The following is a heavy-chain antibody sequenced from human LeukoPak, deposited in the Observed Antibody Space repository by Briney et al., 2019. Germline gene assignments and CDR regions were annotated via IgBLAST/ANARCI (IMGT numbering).Heavy chain of an antibody. Sequence: GGSLRLSCAASGFTFSSYWMHWVRQAPGKGLVWVSRINSDGSSTSYADSVKGRFTISRDNAKNTLYLQMNSLRAEDTAVYYCARGGSIAAPPRDYWGQGTLVTVSS. CDR2: INSDGSST. J-gene: IGHJ4*02. CDR3: ARGGSIAAPPRDY. V-gene: IGHV3-74*01. D-gene: IGHD6-6*01. CDR1: GFTFSSYW.